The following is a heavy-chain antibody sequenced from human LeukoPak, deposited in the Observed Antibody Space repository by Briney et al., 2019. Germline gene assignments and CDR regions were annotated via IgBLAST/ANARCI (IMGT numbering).Heavy chain of an antibody. CDR2: ISGSGGST. CDR1: GFTFGDFA. CDR3: AKANYYDSSGYLPY. Sequence: GGSLRLSCTASGFTFGDFAMSWFRQAPGKGLEWVSAISGSGGSTYYADSVKGRFTISRDNSKNTLYLQMNSLRAEDTAVYYCAKANYYDSSGYLPYWGQGTLVTVSS. D-gene: IGHD3-22*01. J-gene: IGHJ4*02. V-gene: IGHV3-23*01.